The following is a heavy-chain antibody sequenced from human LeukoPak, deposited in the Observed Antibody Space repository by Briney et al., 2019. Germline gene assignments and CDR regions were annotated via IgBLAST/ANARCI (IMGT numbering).Heavy chain of an antibody. CDR3: ARGYYDSSGYSSSRLDY. D-gene: IGHD3-22*01. J-gene: IGHJ4*02. CDR2: MNPNSGNT. Sequence: ASVKVSCKASGYTFTGYYMHWVRQAPGQGLEWVGWMNPNSGNTGYAQKFQGRVTMTRNTSISTAYMELSSLRSEDTAVYYCARGYYDSSGYSSSRLDYWGQGTLVTVSS. CDR1: GYTFTGYY. V-gene: IGHV1-8*02.